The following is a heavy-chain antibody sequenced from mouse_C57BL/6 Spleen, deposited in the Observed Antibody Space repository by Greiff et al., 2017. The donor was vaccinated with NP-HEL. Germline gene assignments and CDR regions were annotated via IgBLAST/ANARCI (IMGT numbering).Heavy chain of an antibody. V-gene: IGHV7-3*01. CDR2: IRNKANGYTT. CDR3: ARTGPYYFDY. CDR1: GFTFTDYY. Sequence: EVQLMESGGGLVQPGGSLSLSCAASGFTFTDYYMSWVRQPPGKALEWLGFIRNKANGYTTEYSASVKGRFTISRDNSQSILYLQMNALRAEDSATYYCARTGPYYFDYWGQGTTLTVSS. D-gene: IGHD4-1*01. J-gene: IGHJ2*01.